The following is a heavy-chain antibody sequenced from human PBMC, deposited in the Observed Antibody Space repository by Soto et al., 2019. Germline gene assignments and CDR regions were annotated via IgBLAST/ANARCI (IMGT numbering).Heavy chain of an antibody. V-gene: IGHV6-1*01. CDR2: TYYRSNWRH. Sequence: SQTLSLTCAISGDSVSSNTAAWNWIRSSPSRGLEWLGRTYYRSNWRHDYAVSVKSRITVNPDTSKNHFSLQLNSVTPDDTAVYYCARGVAGSGFDLWGLGTPVTVS. CDR1: GDSVSSNTAA. J-gene: IGHJ4*02. D-gene: IGHD6-19*01. CDR3: ARGVAGSGFDL.